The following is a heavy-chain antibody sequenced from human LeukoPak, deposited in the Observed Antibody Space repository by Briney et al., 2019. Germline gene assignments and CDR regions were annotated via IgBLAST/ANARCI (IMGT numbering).Heavy chain of an antibody. V-gene: IGHV1-46*01. D-gene: IGHD3-10*01. CDR3: ARFNGSGSYYDNWFDP. CDR1: GYTFTSYY. J-gene: IGHJ5*02. Sequence: ASVKVSCKASGYTFTSYYMHWVRQAPGQGLEWMGIINPSGGSTSYAQKFQGRVTMTRDMSTSTVYMELSSLRSEDTAVYYCARFNGSGSYYDNWFDPWGQGTLVTVSS. CDR2: INPSGGST.